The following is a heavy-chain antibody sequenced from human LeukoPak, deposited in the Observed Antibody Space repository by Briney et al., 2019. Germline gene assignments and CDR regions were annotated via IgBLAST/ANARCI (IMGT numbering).Heavy chain of an antibody. J-gene: IGHJ4*02. Sequence: ASVKVSCKASGYTFTGYYMHWVRQAPGRGLEWMGWINPNSGGTNYAQKFQGRVTMTRGTSISTAYMELSRLRSDDTAVYYCAREPVAVAGTGLYYWGQGTLVTVSS. CDR1: GYTFTGYY. CDR3: AREPVAVAGTGLYY. D-gene: IGHD6-19*01. CDR2: INPNSGGT. V-gene: IGHV1-2*02.